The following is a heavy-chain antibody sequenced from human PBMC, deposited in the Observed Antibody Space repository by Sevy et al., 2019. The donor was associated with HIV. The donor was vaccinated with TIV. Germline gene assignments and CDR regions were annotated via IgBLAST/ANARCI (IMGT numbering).Heavy chain of an antibody. D-gene: IGHD2-21*02. CDR1: GYTFTSHD. CDR2: LNPNSDNT. Sequence: ASVKVSCKASGYTFTSHDINWVRRASGQGLEWIGGLNPNSDNTGYGERFKGRVTMTRDSSISTAYMDLSSLTFEDTAVYYCARLVSCGGDCYYLDHWGQGTLVTVSS. CDR3: ARLVSCGGDCYYLDH. V-gene: IGHV1-8*01. J-gene: IGHJ4*02.